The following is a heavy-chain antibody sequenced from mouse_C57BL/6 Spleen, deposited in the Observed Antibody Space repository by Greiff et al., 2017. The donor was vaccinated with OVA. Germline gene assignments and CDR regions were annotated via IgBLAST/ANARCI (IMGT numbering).Heavy chain of an antibody. CDR1: GYTFTDYY. CDR3: ARGHGNYLPWFAY. V-gene: IGHV1-26*01. CDR2: INPNNGGT. J-gene: IGHJ3*01. Sequence: VQLQQSGPELVKPGASVKISCKASGYTFTDYYMNWVKQSHGKSLEWIGDINPNNGGTSYNQKFKGKATLTVDKSSSTAYMELRSLTSEDSAVYYCARGHGNYLPWFAYWGQGTLVTVSA. D-gene: IGHD2-1*01.